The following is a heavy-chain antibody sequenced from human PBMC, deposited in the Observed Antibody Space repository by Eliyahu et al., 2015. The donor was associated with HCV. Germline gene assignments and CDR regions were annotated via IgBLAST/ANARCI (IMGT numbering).Heavy chain of an antibody. V-gene: IGHV4-34*01. D-gene: IGHD3-9*01. Sequence: QVQLQQWAAGLLKPSETLSLTCAVYGGSFSGYYWSWIRQPPGKGLEWIGEINHSGSTNYNPSLKSRVTISVDTSKNQFSLKLSSVTAADTAVYYCARSRFDILTGYVCFDPWGQGTQVTVSS. CDR3: ARSRFDILTGYVCFDP. CDR1: GGSFSGYY. J-gene: IGHJ5*02. CDR2: INHSGST.